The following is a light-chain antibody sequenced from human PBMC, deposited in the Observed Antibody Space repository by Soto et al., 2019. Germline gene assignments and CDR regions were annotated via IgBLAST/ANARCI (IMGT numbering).Light chain of an antibody. CDR1: QSISSNY. J-gene: IGKJ1*01. CDR3: PQYGSAPAWT. Sequence: EIVLTQSPGTLSLFPGERATHSCRASQSISSNYLAWYQQKPGQAPRLLIHGASNRATGIPDRFSGAGSGTDFTLTISRLEPEDFAVYYCPQYGSAPAWTCGQGTKVEIK. CDR2: GAS. V-gene: IGKV3-20*01.